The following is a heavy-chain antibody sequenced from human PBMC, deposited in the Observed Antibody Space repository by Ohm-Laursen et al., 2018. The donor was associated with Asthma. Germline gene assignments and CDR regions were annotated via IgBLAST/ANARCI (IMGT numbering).Heavy chain of an antibody. V-gene: IGHV3-21*01. Sequence: SLRLSCAASGYTVSRYSIHWIRQAPGKGLEWVAYISTASTFIYYADSVRGRFTTSRDNARNSVYLQMNSLRAEDTALYYCARIGPEWELPGREYSLHHWGEGTLVTVSS. CDR2: ISTASTFI. J-gene: IGHJ1*01. D-gene: IGHD1-26*01. CDR1: GYTVSRYS. CDR3: ARIGPEWELPGREYSLHH.